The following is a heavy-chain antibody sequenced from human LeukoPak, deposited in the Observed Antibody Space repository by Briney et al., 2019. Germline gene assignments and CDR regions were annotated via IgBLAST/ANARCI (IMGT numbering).Heavy chain of an antibody. V-gene: IGHV1-8*01. Sequence: GASVKVSCKASGYTFTNSDINWVRQAAGQGLEWMGWMNPDSGNTGYARNFQGRVTMTRNTSISTACMELSSLRSEDTAVYYCARYITMVRGGSWFDPWGQGTLVTVSS. CDR3: ARYITMVRGGSWFDP. CDR2: MNPDSGNT. J-gene: IGHJ5*02. CDR1: GYTFTNSD. D-gene: IGHD3-10*01.